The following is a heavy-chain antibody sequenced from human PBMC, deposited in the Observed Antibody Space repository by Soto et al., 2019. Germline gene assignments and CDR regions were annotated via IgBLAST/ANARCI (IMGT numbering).Heavy chain of an antibody. D-gene: IGHD3-22*01. CDR2: VSYDGSKR. V-gene: IGHV3-30*18. J-gene: IGHJ4*02. Sequence: QVQLVESGGNVVQAGRSLRLSCAVSGFTFTNYAMHWVRQAPGKGLEWVASVSYDGSKRYYAESVKGRFTISRDNSKSTLYLQVNSLRPEDTAVYYCAKGQNYHSSSYYDYFDYWGQGILVSVSS. CDR3: AKGQNYHSSSYYDYFDY. CDR1: GFTFTNYA.